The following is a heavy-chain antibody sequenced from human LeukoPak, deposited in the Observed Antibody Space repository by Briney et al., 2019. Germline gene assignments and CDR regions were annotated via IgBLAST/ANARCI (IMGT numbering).Heavy chain of an antibody. CDR1: GGTFSSYA. CDR3: ARTYYDFRSGYYSSGDDDY. J-gene: IGHJ4*02. V-gene: IGHV1-2*02. Sequence: ASVKVSCKASGGTFSSYAISWVRQAPGQGLEWMGWINPNSGGTNYAQKFQGRVTMTRDTSISTAYMELSRLRSDDTAVYYCARTYYDFRSGYYSSGDDDYWGQGTLVTVSS. CDR2: INPNSGGT. D-gene: IGHD3-3*01.